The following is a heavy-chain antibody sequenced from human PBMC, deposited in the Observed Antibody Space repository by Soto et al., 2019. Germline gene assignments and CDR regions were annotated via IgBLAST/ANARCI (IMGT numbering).Heavy chain of an antibody. CDR1: GYTFTSYY. CDR3: ARDRNGGKIWYHYYVLDF. J-gene: IGHJ6*02. Sequence: ASVKVSCKASGYTFTSYYMHWVRQAPGQGLEWMGIINPSGGSTSYAQKFQGRVTMTRDTSTSTVYMELSSLRSEDTAVYYCARDRNGGKIWYHYYVLDFSGQGSTVTVSS. V-gene: IGHV1-46*01. CDR2: INPSGGST. D-gene: IGHD2-15*01.